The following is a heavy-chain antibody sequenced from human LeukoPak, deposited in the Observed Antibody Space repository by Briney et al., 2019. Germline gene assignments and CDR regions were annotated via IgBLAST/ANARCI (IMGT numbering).Heavy chain of an antibody. CDR2: IYSGGDT. CDR3: ARLDDSNSRRPENDASDV. J-gene: IGHJ3*01. V-gene: IGHV3-66*02. CDR1: GSTVKRNY. Sequence: GGSLRLSCAVSGSTVKRNYMSWARQAPGKGPEWVSVIYSGGDTYYADSVKGRFTISRDNSKNPVYLQMNNLRPEDTAVYYCARLDDSNSRRPENDASDVWGQGTTVTVSS. D-gene: IGHD3-22*01.